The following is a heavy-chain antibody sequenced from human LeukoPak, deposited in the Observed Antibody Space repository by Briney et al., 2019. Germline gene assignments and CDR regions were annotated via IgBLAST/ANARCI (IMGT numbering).Heavy chain of an antibody. D-gene: IGHD1-1*01. V-gene: IGHV3-30*18. CDR3: ANLRESLWIPEFDY. CDR1: GFTFSSYG. CDR2: ISYDGSNK. J-gene: IGHJ4*02. Sequence: GGSLRLSCAASGFTFSSYGMHWVRQAPGKGLEWVAVISYDGSNKYYADSVKGRFTISRDNSKNTLFLHMNSLRAEDTAVYYCANLRESLWIPEFDYWGQGTLVTVSS.